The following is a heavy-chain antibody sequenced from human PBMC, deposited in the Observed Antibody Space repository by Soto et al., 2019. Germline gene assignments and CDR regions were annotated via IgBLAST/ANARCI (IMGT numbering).Heavy chain of an antibody. CDR3: ARVHSSSWYVLDY. V-gene: IGHV3-30-3*01. CDR2: ISYDGSNK. CDR1: GFTFSSYA. Sequence: QVQLVESGGGVVQPGRSLRLSCAASGFTFSSYAMHWVRQAPGKGLEWVAVISYDGSNKYYADSVKGRFTISRDNSKNTLYLQMSSLRAEDTAVYYCARVHSSSWYVLDYWGQGTLVTVSS. J-gene: IGHJ4*02. D-gene: IGHD6-13*01.